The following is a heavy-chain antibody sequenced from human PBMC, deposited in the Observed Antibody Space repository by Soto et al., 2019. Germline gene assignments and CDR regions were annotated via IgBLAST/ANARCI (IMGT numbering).Heavy chain of an antibody. J-gene: IGHJ4*02. V-gene: IGHV4-30-2*01. CDR2: ISPFGTP. D-gene: IGHD3-10*01. CDR1: GASVSSGGYS. CDR3: SRGVPA. Sequence: QVQLKESGSTRVRPSQTLSLTCSVSGASVSSGGYSWSWTRQPPGKGLEWIGVISPFGTPGCNPSLKSRVPISVDRFKYHISLALFFVTAADTAVYYCSRGVPAWGPGTLVPVPS.